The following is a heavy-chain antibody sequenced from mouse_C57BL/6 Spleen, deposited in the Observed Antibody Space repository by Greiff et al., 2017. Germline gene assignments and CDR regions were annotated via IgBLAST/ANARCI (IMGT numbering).Heavy chain of an antibody. Sequence: VQLQQSGAELVRPGASVKLSCTASGFNIKDDYMHWVKQRPEQGLEWIGWIDPENGDTEYASKFQGKATITADTSSNTAYLQLSSLTSEDTAVYYCTSNYYGSSYWYVEVWGTGTTVTVSS. CDR3: TSNYYGSSYWYVEV. V-gene: IGHV14-4*01. CDR2: IDPENGDT. D-gene: IGHD1-1*01. J-gene: IGHJ1*03. CDR1: GFNIKDDY.